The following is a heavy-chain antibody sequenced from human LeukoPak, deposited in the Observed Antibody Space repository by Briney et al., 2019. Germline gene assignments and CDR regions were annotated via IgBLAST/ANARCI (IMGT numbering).Heavy chain of an antibody. J-gene: IGHJ5*02. CDR3: ARVGGIAAADDNWFDP. D-gene: IGHD6-13*01. CDR2: ISPNSGGT. CDR1: GYTFTGYY. Sequence: ASVKVSCKASGYTFTGYYMHWVRQAPGQGLEWMGWISPNSGGTNYAQKFQGRVTMTRDTSISTAYMELSRLRSDDTAVYYCARVGGIAAADDNWFDPWGQGTLVTVSS. V-gene: IGHV1-2*02.